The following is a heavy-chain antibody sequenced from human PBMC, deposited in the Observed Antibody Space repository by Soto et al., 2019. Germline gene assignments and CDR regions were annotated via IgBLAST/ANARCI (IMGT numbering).Heavy chain of an antibody. D-gene: IGHD3-22*01. CDR1: GASISSGSYY. V-gene: IGHV4-39*01. J-gene: IGHJ4*02. Sequence: QVQLQESGPGLVKPSETLSLSCTVSGASISSGSYYWGWIRQPPGKGLEWIGSISYSGITYYNPSLKSRVTISVDTSKNQFSLKLTSVTAADTAMYYCARPTRYDKIVEYVYWGQGTLVTVSS. CDR2: ISYSGIT. CDR3: ARPTRYDKIVEYVY.